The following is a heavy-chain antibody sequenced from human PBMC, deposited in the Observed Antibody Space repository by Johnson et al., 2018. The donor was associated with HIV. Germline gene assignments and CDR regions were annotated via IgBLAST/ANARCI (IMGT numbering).Heavy chain of an antibody. J-gene: IGHJ3*02. CDR2: ICFGGSTI. CDR1: GLIVSSSY. Sequence: VQLVESGGGLIQPGGSLRLSCAASGLIVSSSYMTWVRQGPGKGLEWVSVICFGGSTIYYADSVKGRFTISRDNAKNSLYLQMNSLRAEDTAVYYCARVGGYAFDIWGQGTMVTVSS. V-gene: IGHV3-53*01. D-gene: IGHD3-16*01. CDR3: ARVGGYAFDI.